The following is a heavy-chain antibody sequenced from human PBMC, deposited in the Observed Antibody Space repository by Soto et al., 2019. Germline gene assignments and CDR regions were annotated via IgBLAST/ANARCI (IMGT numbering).Heavy chain of an antibody. CDR1: GFTFSSYA. CDR2: ISYDGSNK. J-gene: IGHJ6*02. V-gene: IGHV3-30-3*01. Sequence: GGSLRLSCAASGFTFSSYAMHWVRQAPGKGLEWVAVISYDGSNKYYADSVKGRFTISRDNSKNTLYLQMNSLRAEDTAVYYCARDMVPLRYDYYYYGMDVWGQGTTVTVSS. D-gene: IGHD3-10*01. CDR3: ARDMVPLRYDYYYYGMDV.